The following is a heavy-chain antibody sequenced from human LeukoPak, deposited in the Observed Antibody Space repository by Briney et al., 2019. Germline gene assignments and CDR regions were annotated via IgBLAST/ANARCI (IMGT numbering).Heavy chain of an antibody. CDR2: IIPIFVTA. D-gene: IGHD3-9*01. CDR3: ASSPRGYFDWLLYFGY. CDR1: GGTFSSYA. Sequence: SVKVSCKASGGTFSSYAISWVRQAPGQRLEWMGGIIPIFVTANYAQKFQGRVTITTDESTSTAYMELSSLRSEDTAVYYCASSPRGYFDWLLYFGYWGQGTLVTVSS. V-gene: IGHV1-69*05. J-gene: IGHJ4*02.